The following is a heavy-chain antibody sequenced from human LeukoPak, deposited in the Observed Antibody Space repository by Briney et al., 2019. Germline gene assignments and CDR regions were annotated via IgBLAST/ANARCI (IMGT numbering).Heavy chain of an antibody. Sequence: GGSLRLSCAASGFTFGDYGMSWVRQAPGKGLEWVSGINWNGGSTGYADSVKGRFTISRDNAKNSLYLQMNSLRAEDTALYYCARECSSTSCYYYMDAWGKGTTVTVSS. CDR1: GFTFGDYG. D-gene: IGHD2-2*01. CDR3: ARECSSTSCYYYMDA. CDR2: INWNGGST. J-gene: IGHJ6*03. V-gene: IGHV3-20*04.